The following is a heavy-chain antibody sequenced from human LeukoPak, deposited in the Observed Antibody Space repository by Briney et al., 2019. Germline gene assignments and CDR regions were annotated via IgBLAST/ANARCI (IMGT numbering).Heavy chain of an antibody. CDR1: GFTFGSYS. CDR2: MSSGSTYI. CDR3: ARDHSIDDKSWWLDP. D-gene: IGHD1-1*01. V-gene: IGHV3-21*04. J-gene: IGHJ5*02. Sequence: GGSLRLSCAASGFTFGSYSMTWVRQAPGKGLEWVSSMSSGSTYIYYADSVRGRFTISRDNAKNSLYLLMNSLRVDDTAVYYCARDHSIDDKSWWLDPWGQGTLVTVSS.